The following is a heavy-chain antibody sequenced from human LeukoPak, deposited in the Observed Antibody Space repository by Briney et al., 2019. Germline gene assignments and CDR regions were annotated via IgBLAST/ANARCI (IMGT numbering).Heavy chain of an antibody. Sequence: PGGSLRLSCAASGFIVSHNYMSWVRQAPGKGLEWVANIKQDGSEKYYVDSVKGRFTISRDNAKNSLYLQMNSLRAEDTAVYYCARVGSKKSGPVDYWGQGTLVTVSS. CDR1: GFIVSHNY. CDR2: IKQDGSEK. V-gene: IGHV3-7*01. J-gene: IGHJ4*02. D-gene: IGHD1-26*01. CDR3: ARVGSKKSGPVDY.